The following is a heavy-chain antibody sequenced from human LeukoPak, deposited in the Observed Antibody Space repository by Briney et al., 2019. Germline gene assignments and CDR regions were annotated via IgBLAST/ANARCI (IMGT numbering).Heavy chain of an antibody. CDR2: IYSGGST. Sequence: GGSLRLSCAASGFTVSSNYMSWVRQAPGKGLEWVSVIYSGGSTYYADSVKGRFTISRDNSKNTLYLQMNSLRAEDTAVYYCASTYYDSSGYYPVGRLDYWGQGTLVTVSS. J-gene: IGHJ4*02. V-gene: IGHV3-66*01. CDR1: GFTVSSNY. CDR3: ASTYYDSSGYYPVGRLDY. D-gene: IGHD3-22*01.